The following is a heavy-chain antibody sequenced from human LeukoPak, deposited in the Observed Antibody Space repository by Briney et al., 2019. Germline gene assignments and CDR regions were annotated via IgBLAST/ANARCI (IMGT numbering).Heavy chain of an antibody. CDR1: GFTFGDYA. Sequence: QPGRSLRLSCTASGFTFGDYAMSWVRQAPGKGLEWVGFIRSKAYGGTTEYAASVKGRFTISRDDSKSIAYLQMNSLKTEDTAVYYCTRDSSKKPSDFWSQWGQGTLVTVSS. D-gene: IGHD3-3*01. V-gene: IGHV3-49*04. CDR2: IRSKAYGGTT. CDR3: TRDSSKKPSDFWSQ. J-gene: IGHJ4*02.